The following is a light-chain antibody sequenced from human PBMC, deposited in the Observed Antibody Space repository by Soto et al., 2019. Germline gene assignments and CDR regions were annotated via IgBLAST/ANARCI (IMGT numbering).Light chain of an antibody. CDR1: QDISNY. CDR2: DAS. CDR3: QQYDNLPLT. Sequence: DVQMTQSPSSLSASVVDRVTITCQASQDISNYLNWYQQKPGKAPKLLFYDASNLETGVPSRFSGSGSGTDFTFTISRLQPEDIATYYCQQYDNLPLTFGGGTKVHIK. J-gene: IGKJ4*01. V-gene: IGKV1-33*01.